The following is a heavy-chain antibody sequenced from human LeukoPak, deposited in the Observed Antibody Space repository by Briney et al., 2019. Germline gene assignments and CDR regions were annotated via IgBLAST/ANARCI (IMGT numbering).Heavy chain of an antibody. D-gene: IGHD6-19*01. J-gene: IGHJ4*02. V-gene: IGHV3-30*02. CDR2: IRYDGSNK. Sequence: PGGSLRLSCAAPGFTFSSYGIHWVRQAPGKGLEWVAFIRYDGSNKYYADSVKGRFTISRDNSKNTLYLQMNSLRAEDTAVYYCAKAPPHSNGWYVFDYWGQGTLVTVSS. CDR3: AKAPPHSNGWYVFDY. CDR1: GFTFSSYG.